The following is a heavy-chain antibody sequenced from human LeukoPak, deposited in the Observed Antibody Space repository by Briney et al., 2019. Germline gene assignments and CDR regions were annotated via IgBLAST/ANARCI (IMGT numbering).Heavy chain of an antibody. D-gene: IGHD5-18*01. J-gene: IGHJ4*02. CDR2: INHSGST. Sequence: PSETLSLTCAVYGGSFSGYYWSWIRQPPGKGLEWIGEINHSGSTNYNPSLKSRVTISVDTSKNQFSLKLSSVTAADTAVYYCARSRPTSRGYSYGPYYFDYWGQGTLVTVSS. CDR1: GGSFSGYY. CDR3: ARSRPTSRGYSYGPYYFDY. V-gene: IGHV4-34*01.